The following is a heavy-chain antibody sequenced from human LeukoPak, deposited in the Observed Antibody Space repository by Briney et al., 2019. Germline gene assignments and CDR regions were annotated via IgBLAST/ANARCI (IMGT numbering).Heavy chain of an antibody. CDR1: GFTFSTYG. Sequence: GGSLRLSCTASGFTFSTYGMNWVRQAPGKGLEWVSSISDDGRNTYYTDSVKGRFTVSRDNSKNTLYLQMNGLRADDTAVYYCAKRVPYSSSSVYFDDWGQGILVTVSS. J-gene: IGHJ4*02. V-gene: IGHV3-23*01. CDR3: AKRVPYSSSSVYFDD. D-gene: IGHD6-6*01. CDR2: ISDDGRNT.